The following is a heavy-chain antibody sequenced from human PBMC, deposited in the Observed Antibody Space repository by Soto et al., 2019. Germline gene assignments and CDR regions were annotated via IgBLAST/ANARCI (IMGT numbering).Heavy chain of an antibody. V-gene: IGHV3-23*01. CDR3: AQTTVTTTGFDAFDI. J-gene: IGHJ3*02. CDR1: GSTFSSYA. CDR2: ISGGGGDT. Sequence: GGSLRLSCAASGSTFSSYAMNWVRQAPGKGLEWVSSISGGGGDTYYADSVKGRFTVSRDNSKNSLYLQMNSLGADDTAVYYCAQTTVTTTGFDAFDIWGQGTMVTVSS. D-gene: IGHD4-17*01.